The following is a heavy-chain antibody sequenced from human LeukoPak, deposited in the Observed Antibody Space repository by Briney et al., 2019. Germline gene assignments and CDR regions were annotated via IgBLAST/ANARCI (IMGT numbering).Heavy chain of an antibody. J-gene: IGHJ4*02. CDR2: IYHSGST. Sequence: SETLSLTCAVSGGSISSGGYSWSWIRQPPGKGLEWIGYIYHSGSTYYNPSLKSRVTISVDRSKNQFSLKLSSVTAADTAVYYCARAPEYYYDSSGYYLTNIYFDYWGQGTQVTVSS. V-gene: IGHV4-30-2*01. CDR1: GGSISSGGYS. D-gene: IGHD3-22*01. CDR3: ARAPEYYYDSSGYYLTNIYFDY.